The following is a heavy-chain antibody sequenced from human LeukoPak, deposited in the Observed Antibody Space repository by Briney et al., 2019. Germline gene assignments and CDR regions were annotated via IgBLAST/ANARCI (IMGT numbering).Heavy chain of an antibody. CDR2: IWGSGGSK. V-gene: IGHV3-23*01. Sequence: PGGSLRLSCAASGFTFSSYAMSWVRQAPGKGLEWVSVIWGSGGSKYYADSVKGRFTISRDNSKNTLYLQMNSLRAEDTAVYYCAKDLAATQLSYFDYWGQGTLVTVSS. D-gene: IGHD2-15*01. J-gene: IGHJ4*02. CDR1: GFTFSSYA. CDR3: AKDLAATQLSYFDY.